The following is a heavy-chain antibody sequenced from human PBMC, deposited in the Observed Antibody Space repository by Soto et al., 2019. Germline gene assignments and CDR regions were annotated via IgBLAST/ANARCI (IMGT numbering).Heavy chain of an antibody. CDR3: AKGVTGPYGDYLPVSSFDY. D-gene: IGHD4-17*01. J-gene: IGHJ4*02. Sequence: GGSLRLSCAASGFTFSSYSMNWVRQAPGKGLEWVSYISSSSSTIYYADSVKGRFTISRDNSKNTLYLQMNSLRAEDTAVYYCAKGVTGPYGDYLPVSSFDYWGQGTLVTVSS. CDR2: ISSSSSTI. V-gene: IGHV3-48*01. CDR1: GFTFSSYS.